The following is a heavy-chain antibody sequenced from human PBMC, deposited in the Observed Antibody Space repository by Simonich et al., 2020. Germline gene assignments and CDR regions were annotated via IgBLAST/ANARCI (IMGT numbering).Heavy chain of an antibody. V-gene: IGHV3-7*01. D-gene: IGHD3-10*01. CDR3: ARDREVYGSGSYYNY. CDR2: RKQDVREK. J-gene: IGHJ4*02. Sequence: EVKLVESGGGLVQPGGSLRLSCAASGFTFSSYWMRWVRLAPGKGLECVAKRKQDVREKYYVESVKGRFTISRDNAKNSLYRQMNSLRAEDTAVYYCARDREVYGSGSYYNYWGQGTLVTVSS. CDR1: GFTFSSYW.